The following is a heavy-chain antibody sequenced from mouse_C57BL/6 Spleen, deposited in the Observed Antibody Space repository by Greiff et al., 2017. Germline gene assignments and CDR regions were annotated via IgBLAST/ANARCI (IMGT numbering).Heavy chain of an antibody. Sequence: EVKLVESGPELVKPGASVKMSCKASGYTFTDYNMHWVKQSHGKSLEWIGYINPNNGGNSYNQKFKGKATLTVNKSSSTAYMELRSLTSEDSAVYYCARDYYGSSHAMDYWGQGTSVTVSS. CDR1: GYTFTDYN. D-gene: IGHD1-1*01. J-gene: IGHJ4*01. CDR2: INPNNGGN. V-gene: IGHV1-22*01. CDR3: ARDYYGSSHAMDY.